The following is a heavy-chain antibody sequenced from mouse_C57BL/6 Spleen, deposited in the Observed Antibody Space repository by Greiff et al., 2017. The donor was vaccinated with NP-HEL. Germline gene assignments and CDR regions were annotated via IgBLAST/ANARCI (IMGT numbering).Heavy chain of an antibody. CDR1: GYTFTSYW. CDR2: IDPSDSYT. J-gene: IGHJ3*01. D-gene: IGHD2-4*01. CDR3: ARIYYDYGAWFAY. Sequence: QVQLQQPGAELVMPGASVKLSCKASGYTFTSYWMHWVKQRPGQGLEWIGEIDPSDSYTNSNQKFKGKSTLTVDKSSSTAYMQLSSLTSEDSAVEYCARIYYDYGAWFAYWGKGTLVTVSA. V-gene: IGHV1-69*01.